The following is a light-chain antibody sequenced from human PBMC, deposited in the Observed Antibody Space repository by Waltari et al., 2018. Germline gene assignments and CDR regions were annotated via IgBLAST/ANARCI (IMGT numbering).Light chain of an antibody. CDR2: KAS. CDR1: QSISSW. CDR3: QQYNTYSRT. V-gene: IGKV1-5*03. Sequence: DIQMTQSPSTLSASVGDRVTITCRASQSISSWFALYQQKPGRAPNVLIYKASSLESGVPSRFSGSGSGTEFTLTISSLQPDDFATYYCQQYNTYSRTFGQGTKVEIK. J-gene: IGKJ1*01.